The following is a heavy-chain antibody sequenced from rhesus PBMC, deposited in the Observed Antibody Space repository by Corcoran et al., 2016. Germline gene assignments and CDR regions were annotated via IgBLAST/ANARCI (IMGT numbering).Heavy chain of an antibody. V-gene: IGHV4-80*01. CDR2: INGYRWHT. D-gene: IGHD3-3*01. CDR3: AGISIFGLN. J-gene: IGHJ4*01. Sequence: QVQLQESGPGLVKTSETLSLTCTVSGDPSSSHWWCWIRQPPGKGLEWIGEINGYRWHTSYSPSRKRRVTLSKAASRTQFSLNLNSVTAADAAVYYVAGISIFGLNWCQGVLVTVSS. CDR1: GDPSSSHW.